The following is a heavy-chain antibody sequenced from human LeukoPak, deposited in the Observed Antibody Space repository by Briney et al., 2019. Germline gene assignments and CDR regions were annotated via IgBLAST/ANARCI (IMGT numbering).Heavy chain of an antibody. CDR3: ARDHRPDWAAAGTNLYYYGMDV. Sequence: GGSLRLSCAASGFTLSSDSMNWVRQAPGKGLEWVSSISSSGSYIYYADSVKGRFTISRDNAKNSLYLQMNSLRAEDTAVYYCARDHRPDWAAAGTNLYYYGMDVWGQGTTVTVSS. D-gene: IGHD6-13*01. CDR1: GFTLSSDS. J-gene: IGHJ6*02. CDR2: ISSSGSYI. V-gene: IGHV3-21*01.